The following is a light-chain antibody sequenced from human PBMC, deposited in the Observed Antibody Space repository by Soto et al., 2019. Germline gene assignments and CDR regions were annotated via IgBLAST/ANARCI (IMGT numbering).Light chain of an antibody. V-gene: IGLV2-14*03. CDR3: SSYSTGGSYV. Sequence: QSALTQPASVSGSPGQSIAISCTGTSSDVGGYNSASWYQQHPGKAPKLLIYDVSNRPSGVSNRFSGSKSGNTASLTISGLQAEDEADYHCSSYSTGGSYVFGTGTKVTVL. CDR2: DVS. J-gene: IGLJ1*01. CDR1: SSDVGGYNS.